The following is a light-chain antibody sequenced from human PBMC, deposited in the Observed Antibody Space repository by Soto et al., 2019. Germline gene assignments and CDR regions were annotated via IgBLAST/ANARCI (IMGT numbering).Light chain of an antibody. CDR1: QSISSW. V-gene: IGKV1-5*03. CDR2: KAS. J-gene: IGKJ3*01. Sequence: DIPMTQSPSTLSASVGDRVTITCRASQSISSWLAWYQQKPGKAPKLLIYKASSLESGVPTRFSGSGSGTEFTLTISSLQAEDFETYYCQQYNSYSFTFGPGTKVDIK. CDR3: QQYNSYSFT.